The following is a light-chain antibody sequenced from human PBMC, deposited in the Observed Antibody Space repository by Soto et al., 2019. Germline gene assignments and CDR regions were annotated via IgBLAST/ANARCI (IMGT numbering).Light chain of an antibody. CDR1: QSISSW. Sequence: DIQMTQSPSTLSASVGDRVTITCRASQSISSWLAWYQQKPGKAPKLLIYKASSLESGVPSRFSGSGSGTEFTLTISRLQPDDFANYYCQQYNSYPFTFGPGTKVDIK. CDR2: KAS. CDR3: QQYNSYPFT. V-gene: IGKV1-5*03. J-gene: IGKJ3*01.